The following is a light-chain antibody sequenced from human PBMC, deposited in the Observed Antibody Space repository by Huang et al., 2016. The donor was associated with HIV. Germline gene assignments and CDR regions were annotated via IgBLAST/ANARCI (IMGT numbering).Light chain of an antibody. CDR3: QQYNNWPYT. V-gene: IGKV3-15*01. J-gene: IGKJ2*01. CDR1: QSVSSN. CDR2: GVS. Sequence: EIVMTQSPATLSMSPGERATLSCRASQSVSSNLAWYQQKPGQAPRLLIYGVSTRATGIPARFSGSESGTEFTLTISSLQSEDFAVYYCQQYNNWPYTFGQGTKLEIK.